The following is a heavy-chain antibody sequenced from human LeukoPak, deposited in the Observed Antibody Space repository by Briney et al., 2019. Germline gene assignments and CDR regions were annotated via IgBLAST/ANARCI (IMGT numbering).Heavy chain of an antibody. CDR1: GFTFSSYA. CDR2: ISTSSSYI. J-gene: IGHJ4*02. D-gene: IGHD3-10*01. Sequence: GGSLRLSCAASGFTFSSYAMHWVRQAPGKGLEWVSSISTSSSYIYYADSVKGRFTISRDNARNSLYLHMNSLRAEDTAVYYCARGLDNYGSGSSDWGQGTLVTVSS. V-gene: IGHV3-21*01. CDR3: ARGLDNYGSGSSD.